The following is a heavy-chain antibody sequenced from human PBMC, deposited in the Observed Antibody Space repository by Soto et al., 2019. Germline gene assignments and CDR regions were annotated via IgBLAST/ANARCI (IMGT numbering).Heavy chain of an antibody. J-gene: IGHJ5*02. V-gene: IGHV4-4*02. CDR1: GGSISSSNW. CDR3: ARLHGPIAAQNWFDP. CDR2: IYHSGST. D-gene: IGHD6-6*01. Sequence: SETLSLTCAVSGGSISSSNWWSWVRQPPGKGLEWIGEIYHSGSTNYNPSLKSRVTISVDKSKNQFSLKLSSVTAADTAVYYCARLHGPIAAQNWFDPWGQGTLVTVSS.